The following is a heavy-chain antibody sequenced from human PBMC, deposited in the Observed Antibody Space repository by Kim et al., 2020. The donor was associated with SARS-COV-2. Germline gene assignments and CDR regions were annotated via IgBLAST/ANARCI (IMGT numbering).Heavy chain of an antibody. V-gene: IGHV1-69*04. J-gene: IGHJ4*02. CDR1: GGTFSSYA. D-gene: IGHD3-3*01. Sequence: SVKVSCKASGGTFSSYAISWVRQAPGQGLEWMGRIIPILGIANYAQKFQGRVTITADKSTSTAYMELSSLRSEDTAVYYCARDLRHKSDLRVDLDYWGQGTLVTVSS. CDR3: ARDLRHKSDLRVDLDY. CDR2: IIPILGIA.